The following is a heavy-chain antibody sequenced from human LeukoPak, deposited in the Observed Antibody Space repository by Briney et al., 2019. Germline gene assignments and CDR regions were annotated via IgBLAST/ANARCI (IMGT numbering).Heavy chain of an antibody. D-gene: IGHD4-11*01. J-gene: IGHJ4*02. CDR1: GLSFSTYW. CDR3: ARDKWLTTTHYFDY. CDR2: IGGDGERK. Sequence: GGSLRLSCSASGLSFSTYWMTWVRQAPGKGLEWLANIGGDGERKFYVDSVKGRFTISRDNAENTLYLQMNSLRVEDTAVYYCARDKWLTTTHYFDYWGQGTLVTVSS. V-gene: IGHV3-7*01.